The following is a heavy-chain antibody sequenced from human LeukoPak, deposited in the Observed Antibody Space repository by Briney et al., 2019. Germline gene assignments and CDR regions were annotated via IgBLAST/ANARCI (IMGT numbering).Heavy chain of an antibody. J-gene: IGHJ6*03. V-gene: IGHV3-11*01. CDR3: AKDQYEDIVVVPAAVYYYYYMDV. CDR2: ISSSGSII. Sequence: GGSLRLSCAASGFTFSDSYMSWIRQAPGKGLEWVSYISSSGSIIYYTDSVKGRFTISRDNAKNSLYLQMNSLRAEDTAVYYCAKDQYEDIVVVPAAVYYYYYMDVWGKGTTVTVSS. CDR1: GFTFSDSY. D-gene: IGHD2-2*01.